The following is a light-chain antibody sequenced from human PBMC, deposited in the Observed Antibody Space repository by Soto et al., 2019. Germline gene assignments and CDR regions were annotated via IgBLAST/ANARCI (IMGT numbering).Light chain of an antibody. J-gene: IGKJ5*01. V-gene: IGKV3-20*01. CDR3: QQYGSSPIT. Sequence: EIVLTQSPGTLSLSPGERATLSCRASETISSSYLAWYQQKPGQAPRLLIYGSSSRATGIPDRFSGSGSGTDFTLTISRLEPEDFAVYYCQQYGSSPITFGEGTRLEIK. CDR1: ETISSSY. CDR2: GSS.